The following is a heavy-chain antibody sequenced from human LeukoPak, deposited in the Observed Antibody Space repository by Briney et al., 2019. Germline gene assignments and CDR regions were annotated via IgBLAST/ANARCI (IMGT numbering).Heavy chain of an antibody. Sequence: PGGSLRLSCSASGLTFSPYAMHWVRQAPGKGLEWVALVSYDGSHKYYAESVKGRFTISRDNSDSTVSLQMNSLRGEDTAIYYCVRDREASYDYWGQGTLVTVST. CDR1: GLTFSPYA. D-gene: IGHD5-24*01. CDR2: VSYDGSHK. J-gene: IGHJ4*02. CDR3: VRDREASYDY. V-gene: IGHV3-30-3*01.